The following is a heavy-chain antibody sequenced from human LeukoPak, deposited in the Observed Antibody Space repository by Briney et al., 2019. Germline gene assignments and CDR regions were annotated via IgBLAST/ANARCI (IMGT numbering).Heavy chain of an antibody. CDR3: ARILYYYDSSGPGEYWYFDL. Sequence: GASVKVSCKASGGTFSSYAISWVRQAPGQGLEWMGGIIPIFGTANYAQKFQGRVTITADESTSTAYMELSSLRSEDTAVYYCARILYYYDSSGPGEYWYFDLWGRGTLVTVSP. CDR1: GGTFSSYA. D-gene: IGHD3-22*01. V-gene: IGHV1-69*13. CDR2: IIPIFGTA. J-gene: IGHJ2*01.